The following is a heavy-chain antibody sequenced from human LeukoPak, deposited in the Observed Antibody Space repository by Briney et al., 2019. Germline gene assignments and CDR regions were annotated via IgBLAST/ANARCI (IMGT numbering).Heavy chain of an antibody. CDR2: IYYSGST. D-gene: IGHD2-2*01. J-gene: IGHJ6*02. CDR3: ARDRVVVVPAASAQYYYGMDV. Sequence: SQTLSLTCTVSGGSISSGGYYWSWIRQHPGKGLEWIGYIYYSGSTYYNPSLKSRVTISVDTSKNQFSLKLSSVTAADTAVCYCARDRVVVVPAASAQYYYGMDVWGQGTTVTVSS. V-gene: IGHV4-31*03. CDR1: GGSISSGGYY.